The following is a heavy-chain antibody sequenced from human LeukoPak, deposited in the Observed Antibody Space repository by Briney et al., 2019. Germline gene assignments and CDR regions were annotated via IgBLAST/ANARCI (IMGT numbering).Heavy chain of an antibody. CDR3: ARDRGIVGATLAY. CDR2: IIPILGIA. V-gene: IGHV1-69*04. J-gene: IGHJ4*02. D-gene: IGHD1-26*01. CDR1: GGTFSSYA. Sequence: ASMKVSCKASGGTFSSYAISWVRQAPGQGLEWMGRIIPILGIANYAQKFQGRVTITADKSTSTAYMELSSLRSEGTAVYYCARDRGIVGATLAYWGQGTLVTVSP.